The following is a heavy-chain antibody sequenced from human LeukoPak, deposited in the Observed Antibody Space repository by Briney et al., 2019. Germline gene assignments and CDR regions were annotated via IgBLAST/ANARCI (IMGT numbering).Heavy chain of an antibody. D-gene: IGHD3-22*01. CDR2: ISSSGSTI. Sequence: GGSLRLSCAASGFTFSDYYMSWIRQAPGKGLEWVSYISSSGSTIYYADSVKGRFTISRDNAKNSLYLQMNSLRAEDTAVYYCAVDYYDSSGYPDYWGQGTLVTVSS. CDR1: GFTFSDYY. V-gene: IGHV3-11*04. J-gene: IGHJ4*02. CDR3: AVDYYDSSGYPDY.